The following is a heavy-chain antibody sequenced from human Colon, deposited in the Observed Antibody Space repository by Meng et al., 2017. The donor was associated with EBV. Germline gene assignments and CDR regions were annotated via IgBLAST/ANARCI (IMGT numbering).Heavy chain of an antibody. D-gene: IGHD2-21*02. J-gene: IGHJ4*02. V-gene: IGHV4-4*02. CDR3: ARVGAYCGGDCYHPR. CDR1: GGSLSSRNW. CDR2: IYHSGST. Sequence: QGQLQESGPGLVQPSGTLSLTWAVSGGSLSSRNWWSWVRQPPGKGLEWIGEIYHSGSTNYNPSLKSRVTISVDESKNQFSLRLSSVTAADTAVYYCARVGAYCGGDCYHPRWGQGTLVTVSS.